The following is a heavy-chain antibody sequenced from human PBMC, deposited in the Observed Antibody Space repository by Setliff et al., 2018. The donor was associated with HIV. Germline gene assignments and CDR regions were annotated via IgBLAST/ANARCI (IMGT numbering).Heavy chain of an antibody. CDR2: ISYDGSNK. CDR3: ARIRGFCSGGSCYPYYYYAMDV. CDR1: GFTFSSYA. Sequence: SLRLSCAASGFTFSSYAMHWVRQAPGKGLEWVAVISYDGSNKYYADSVKGRFTISRDNSKNTLYLQMNSLRAEDTAVYYCARIRGFCSGGSCYPYYYYAMDVWGQGTTVTVSS. D-gene: IGHD2-15*01. V-gene: IGHV3-30-3*01. J-gene: IGHJ6*02.